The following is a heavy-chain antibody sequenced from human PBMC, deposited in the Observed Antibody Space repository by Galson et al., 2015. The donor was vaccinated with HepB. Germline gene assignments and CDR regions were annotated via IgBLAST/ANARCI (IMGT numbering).Heavy chain of an antibody. J-gene: IGHJ4*02. D-gene: IGHD3-3*01. CDR1: GFTFSSYG. CDR2: IWYDGSNK. CDR3: ARFWSGYYLGY. V-gene: IGHV3-33*01. Sequence: SLRLSCAASGFTFSSYGMHWVRQAPGKGLEWVAVIWYDGSNKYYADSVKGRFTISRDNSKNTLYLQMNSLRAEDTAVYYCARFWSGYYLGYWGQGTLVTVSS.